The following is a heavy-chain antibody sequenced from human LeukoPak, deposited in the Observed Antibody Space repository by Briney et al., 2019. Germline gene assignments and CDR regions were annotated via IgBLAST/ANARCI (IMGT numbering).Heavy chain of an antibody. CDR3: ARSVGSGRFDY. V-gene: IGHV3-30*04. D-gene: IGHD6-19*01. Sequence: PGGSLRLSCAASGFTFSTYALHWVRQAPGKGLEWVAVISYDAYYADSVKGRFTISRDSSKNTLYLQMNSLRAEDTAVYFCARSVGSGRFDYWGQGTLVTVSS. CDR1: GFTFSTYA. J-gene: IGHJ4*02. CDR2: ISYDA.